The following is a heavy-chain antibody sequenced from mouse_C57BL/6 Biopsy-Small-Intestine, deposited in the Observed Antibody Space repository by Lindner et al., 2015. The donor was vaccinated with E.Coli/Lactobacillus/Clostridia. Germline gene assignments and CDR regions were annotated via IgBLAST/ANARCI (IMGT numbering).Heavy chain of an antibody. V-gene: IGHV1-9*01. D-gene: IGHD3-1*01. CDR1: GYAFSSSW. CDR3: ARSGGYYEMDY. Sequence: VQLQESGPELVKPGASVKISCKASGYAFSSSWIDWVKQRPGHGLEWIGEILPGSDDTNFNEKFKGKASFTAVTSSNTVYLQLSSLTSEDTAVYYCARSGGYYEMDYWGQGTSVTVSS. J-gene: IGHJ4*01. CDR2: ILPGSDDT.